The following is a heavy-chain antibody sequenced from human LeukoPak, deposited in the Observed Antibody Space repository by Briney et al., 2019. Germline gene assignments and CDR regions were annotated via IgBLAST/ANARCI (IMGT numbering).Heavy chain of an antibody. V-gene: IGHV3-23*01. CDR2: INHSGDTT. Sequence: SGGSLRLSCAASGFTFSSYAMSWVRQAPGKGLEWVSSINHSGDTTYYADSVKGRFTVSRDNSKKTLFLQMNSLRVDDTAVYYCAKGFWNAYRYFDSWGQGTLVTVSS. J-gene: IGHJ4*02. CDR1: GFTFSSYA. D-gene: IGHD3-3*01. CDR3: AKGFWNAYRYFDS.